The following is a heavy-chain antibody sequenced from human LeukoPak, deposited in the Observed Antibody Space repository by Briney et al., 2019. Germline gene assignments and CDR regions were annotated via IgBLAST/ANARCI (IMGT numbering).Heavy chain of an antibody. Sequence: GASVKVSCKASGYTFTGHNLHGVRQAPGRGREWMGWINPNSGDTNYAQKFQGRVTMTRDTSISTAYMELSTLRSDDTAVFYCARRHGSGSDYRGVDYWGQGTLVTVSS. V-gene: IGHV1-2*02. CDR1: GYTFTGHN. CDR2: INPNSGDT. CDR3: ARRHGSGSDYRGVDY. D-gene: IGHD3-10*01. J-gene: IGHJ4*02.